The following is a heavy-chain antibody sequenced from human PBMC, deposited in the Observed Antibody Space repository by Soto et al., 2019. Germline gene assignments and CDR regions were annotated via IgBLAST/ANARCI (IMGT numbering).Heavy chain of an antibody. D-gene: IGHD6-19*01. V-gene: IGHV3-66*01. CDR2: IYRDGTT. Sequence: GGSLRLSCAASGFTVRTSYMTWVRQAPGKGLEWVSSIYRDGTTFYADSVKGRFIISRENSKNTLYLQMNSLRVDDTAVYSCARAGDEGMAGTYPFDPWGQGTLVTVPQ. CDR1: GFTVRTSY. J-gene: IGHJ5*02. CDR3: ARAGDEGMAGTYPFDP.